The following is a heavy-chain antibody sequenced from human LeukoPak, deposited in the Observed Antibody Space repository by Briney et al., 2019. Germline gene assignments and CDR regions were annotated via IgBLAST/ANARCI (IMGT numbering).Heavy chain of an antibody. CDR2: INHSGST. J-gene: IGHJ2*01. D-gene: IGHD6-13*01. Sequence: SETLSLTCTVSGGSISSYYWSWIRQPPGKGLEWIGEINHSGSTNYNPSLKSRVTISVDTSKNQFSLKLSSVTAADTAVYYCARYSSSWSGWYFDLWGRGTLVTVSS. CDR1: GGSISSYY. V-gene: IGHV4-34*01. CDR3: ARYSSSWSGWYFDL.